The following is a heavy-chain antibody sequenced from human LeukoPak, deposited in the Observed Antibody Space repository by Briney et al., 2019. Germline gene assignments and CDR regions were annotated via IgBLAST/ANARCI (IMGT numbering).Heavy chain of an antibody. CDR3: AREHNWNYVAYFQH. J-gene: IGHJ1*01. D-gene: IGHD1-7*01. CDR2: IYYSGST. CDR1: GGSISSYY. V-gene: IGHV4-59*01. Sequence: SETLSLTCTVSGGSISSYYWSWIRQPPGKGLEWIGYIYYSGSTNYNPSLKSRVTISVDTSKNQFSLKLSSVTAADTAVYYRAREHNWNYVAYFQHWGQGTLVTVSS.